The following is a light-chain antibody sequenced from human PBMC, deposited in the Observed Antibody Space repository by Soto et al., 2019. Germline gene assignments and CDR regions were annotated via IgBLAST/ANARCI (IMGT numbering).Light chain of an antibody. Sequence: QAVVTQPPSASVTPGQRFTISCSGSSSNIESKTVDWYQQLPGTAPKFLIYSNNQRPSGVPDRFSGSKSGTSASLAISGLQSEDEADYYCASWDDSLNGVVFGGGTKLTVL. V-gene: IGLV1-44*01. J-gene: IGLJ2*01. CDR2: SNN. CDR3: ASWDDSLNGVV. CDR1: SSNIESKT.